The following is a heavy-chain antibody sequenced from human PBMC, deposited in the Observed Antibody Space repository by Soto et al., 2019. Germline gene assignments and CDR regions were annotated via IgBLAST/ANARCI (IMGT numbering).Heavy chain of an antibody. Sequence: SSDTLSLTCTVSGGSISSSSYYWGWIRQPPGKGLEWIGSIYYSGSTYYNPSLKSRVTISVDTSKNQFSLKLSSVTAADTAVYYCARSMTTVVTLDYWGQGTLVTVSS. J-gene: IGHJ4*02. V-gene: IGHV4-39*01. CDR1: GGSISSSSYY. CDR2: IYYSGST. D-gene: IGHD4-17*01. CDR3: ARSMTTVVTLDY.